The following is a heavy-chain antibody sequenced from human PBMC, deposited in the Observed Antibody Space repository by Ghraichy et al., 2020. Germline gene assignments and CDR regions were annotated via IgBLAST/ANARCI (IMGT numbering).Heavy chain of an antibody. J-gene: IGHJ4*02. CDR1: GATFSSYA. V-gene: IGHV1-69*06. D-gene: IGHD1-26*01. CDR3: AREAEWELRFFDY. CDR2: IIPIFGTA. Sequence: SVKVSCKASGATFSSYALSWVRQAPGPGLEWMGGIIPIFGTANYAQKFQGRVTITADKSTSTAYMELSSLRSEDTAVYYCAREAEWELRFFDYWGQGTLVNVSS.